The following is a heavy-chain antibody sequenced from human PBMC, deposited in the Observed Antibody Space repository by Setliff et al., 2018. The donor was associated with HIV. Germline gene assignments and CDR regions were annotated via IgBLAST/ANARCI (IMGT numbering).Heavy chain of an antibody. CDR1: GGSISTSNYY. V-gene: IGHV4-39*07. D-gene: IGHD2-2*01. CDR3: ARGRYCSSTSCLYYYYMDV. CDR2: IYYSGST. Sequence: SSETLSLTCILSGGSISTSNYYWGWIRQPPGKGLEWIGSIYYSGSTYYTPSLKSRVTISVDTSKNQFSLKVNSVTAADTAVYYCARGRYCSSTSCLYYYYMDVWGKGTTVTVSS. J-gene: IGHJ6*03.